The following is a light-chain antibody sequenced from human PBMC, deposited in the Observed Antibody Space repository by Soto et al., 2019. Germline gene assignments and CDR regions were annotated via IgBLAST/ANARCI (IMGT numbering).Light chain of an antibody. V-gene: IGKV3-15*01. CDR1: QSVSST. CDR2: GAS. Sequence: EIVMTQSPATLSVSPGERATLSCRASQSVSSTLAWYQQKPGQAPRLLIYGASTRATGIPARFSGSGSGTEFTLTISSLQSEDFAVYYCQQYNNWPPAFGQGTKV. CDR3: QQYNNWPPA. J-gene: IGKJ1*01.